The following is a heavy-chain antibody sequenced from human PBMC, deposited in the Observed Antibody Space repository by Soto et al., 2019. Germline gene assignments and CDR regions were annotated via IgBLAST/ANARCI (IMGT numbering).Heavy chain of an antibody. D-gene: IGHD6-19*01. V-gene: IGHV3-33*01. J-gene: IGHJ4*02. CDR2: IWYDGSNK. CDR3: ARGAGSGWFRNYFDY. Sequence: PGGSRRLSCAASGFTFSSYGIHWVRQAPGKGLEWVAVIWYDGSNKYYADSVKGRFTISRDNSKNTLYLQMNSLRAEDTAVYYCARGAGSGWFRNYFDYWGQGTLVTVSS. CDR1: GFTFSSYG.